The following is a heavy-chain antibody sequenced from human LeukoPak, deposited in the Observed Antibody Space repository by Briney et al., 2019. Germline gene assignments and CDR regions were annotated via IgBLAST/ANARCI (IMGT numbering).Heavy chain of an antibody. CDR2: IKQDGSEM. CDR1: GFTFSDYW. Sequence: GGSLRLSCAASGFTFSDYWMTWVRQAPGKGGEGVANIKQDGSEMYYVDSVKGRFTISRDNAKNSLYLQMKSLRAEDTAVYYCARNPRNLGYGDYWGQGTLVTVSS. D-gene: IGHD2-15*01. CDR3: ARNPRNLGYGDY. V-gene: IGHV3-7*01. J-gene: IGHJ4*02.